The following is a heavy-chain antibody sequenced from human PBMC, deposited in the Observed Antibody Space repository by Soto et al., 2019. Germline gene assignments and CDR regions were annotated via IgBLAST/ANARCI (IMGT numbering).Heavy chain of an antibody. CDR3: AREPCITIFGVVICGFDY. V-gene: IGHV3-7*03. CDR1: GFTFSSYW. CDR2: IKQDGSEK. D-gene: IGHD3-3*01. Sequence: TGGSLRLSCAASGFTFSSYWMSWVRQAPGKGLEWVANIKQDGSEKYYVDSVKGRFTISRDNAKNSLYLQMNSLRAEDTAVYYCAREPCITIFGVVICGFDYWDQGTLVTVSS. J-gene: IGHJ4*02.